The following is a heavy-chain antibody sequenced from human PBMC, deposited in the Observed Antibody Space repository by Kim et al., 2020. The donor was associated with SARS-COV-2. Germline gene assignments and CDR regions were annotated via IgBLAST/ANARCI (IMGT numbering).Heavy chain of an antibody. V-gene: IGHV3-21*01. J-gene: IGHJ4*02. CDR3: ARGPDPRFGGY. CDR1: GFTFSSYS. Sequence: GGSLRLSCAASGFTFSSYSMNWVRQAPGKGLEWVSSISSSSSSIYYADSVKGRFTISRDNAKNSLYLQMNSLRAEDTAVYYCARGPDPRFGGYWGQGTLVTVSA. D-gene: IGHD2-15*01. CDR2: ISSSSSSI.